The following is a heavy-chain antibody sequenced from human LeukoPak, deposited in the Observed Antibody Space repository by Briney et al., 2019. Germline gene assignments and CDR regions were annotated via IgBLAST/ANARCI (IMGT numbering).Heavy chain of an antibody. CDR3: AILVVPAAIGNYYGMDV. CDR1: GGTFSSYA. D-gene: IGHD2-2*01. CDR2: IIPIFGTA. J-gene: IGHJ6*04. V-gene: IGHV1-69*13. Sequence: GASVKVSCKASGGTFSSYAISWVRQAPGQGLEWMGGIIPIFGTANYAQKFQGRVTITADESTGTAYMELSSLRSEDTAVYYCAILVVPAAIGNYYGMDVWGKGTTVTVSP.